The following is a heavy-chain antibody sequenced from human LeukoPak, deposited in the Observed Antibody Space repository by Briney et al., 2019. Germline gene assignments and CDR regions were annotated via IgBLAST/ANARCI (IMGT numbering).Heavy chain of an antibody. Sequence: ASVKVSCKASGYTFTSYGISWVRQAPGQGLEWMGGIIPIFGTANYAQKFQGRVTITADESTSTAYMELSSLRSEDTAVYYCASGSGYVTRTFDYWGQGTLVTVSS. J-gene: IGHJ4*02. CDR1: GYTFTSYG. D-gene: IGHD3-22*01. V-gene: IGHV1-69*13. CDR3: ASGSGYVTRTFDY. CDR2: IIPIFGTA.